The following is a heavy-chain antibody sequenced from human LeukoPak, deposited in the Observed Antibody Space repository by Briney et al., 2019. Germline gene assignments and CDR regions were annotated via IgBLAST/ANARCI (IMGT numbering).Heavy chain of an antibody. J-gene: IGHJ4*02. V-gene: IGHV1-18*01. CDR3: SRGYDYGDYVGDFDY. Sequence: GASVKVSCKASGYTFTSYPIIWVRQDPGQELEWVGWITTSNGNTNYEQKLQGRLTMITDTSTSTAYMALRGLRSDDTAVYYCSRGYDYGDYVGDFDYWGQGTLVTVSS. CDR2: ITTSNGNT. D-gene: IGHD4-17*01. CDR1: GYTFTSYP.